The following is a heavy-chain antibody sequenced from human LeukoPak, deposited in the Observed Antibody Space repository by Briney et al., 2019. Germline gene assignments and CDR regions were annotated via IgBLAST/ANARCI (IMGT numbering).Heavy chain of an antibody. Sequence: GSLRLSCAASGFTFSSYGMHWVRQAPGKGLEWVAFIRYDGSNKYNADSVKGRFTISRDNSKNTLYLQMNSLRAEDTAVYYCAKDDGYYYYYMDVWGKGTTVTVSS. V-gene: IGHV3-30*02. CDR3: AKDDGYYYYYMDV. CDR2: IRYDGSNK. J-gene: IGHJ6*03. CDR1: GFTFSSYG.